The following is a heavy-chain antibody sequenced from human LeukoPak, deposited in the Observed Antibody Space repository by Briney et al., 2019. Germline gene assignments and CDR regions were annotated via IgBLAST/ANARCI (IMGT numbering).Heavy chain of an antibody. J-gene: IGHJ4*02. V-gene: IGHV3-48*03. CDR3: ARDVFDS. CDR1: GYTFSSYE. CDR2: ISTSGSTI. Sequence: GGALRLSCAASGYTFSSYEMNGVRDAPGGGRGWGSYISTSGSTIYSPDSVKRPLTISRNNPKNSLYLQMNSPRAEDTAVYYCARDVFDSWGRGTLVTVSS.